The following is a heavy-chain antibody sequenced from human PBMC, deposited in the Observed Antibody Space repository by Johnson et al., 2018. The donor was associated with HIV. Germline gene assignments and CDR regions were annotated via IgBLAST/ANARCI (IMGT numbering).Heavy chain of an antibody. Sequence: QVQLVESGGGVVQPGRSLRLSCAASGFTFSSYAMHWVRQAPGKGLEWVAVISYDGSNKYYADSVKGRFTISRDNSKNTMDLQMNSLRAEDTAVYYCAKEYYYDSSGFPDAFDIWGQGTMVTFSS. V-gene: IGHV3-30*04. CDR3: AKEYYYDSSGFPDAFDI. D-gene: IGHD3-22*01. J-gene: IGHJ3*02. CDR2: ISYDGSNK. CDR1: GFTFSSYA.